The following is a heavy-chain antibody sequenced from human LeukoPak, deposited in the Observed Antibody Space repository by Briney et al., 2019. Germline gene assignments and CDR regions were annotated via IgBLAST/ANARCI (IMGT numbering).Heavy chain of an antibody. CDR2: ISSNGGST. CDR3: ARVGDVDAFDI. J-gene: IGHJ3*02. V-gene: IGHV3-64*01. Sequence: GGSLRLSCAASGFSLSRYAMHWVRQAPGKGLEYVSAISSNGGSTYYANSVKGRFTISRDNSKNTLYLQMGSLRVEDMAVYYCARVGDVDAFDIWGQGTMVTVSS. D-gene: IGHD3-3*01. CDR1: GFSLSRYA.